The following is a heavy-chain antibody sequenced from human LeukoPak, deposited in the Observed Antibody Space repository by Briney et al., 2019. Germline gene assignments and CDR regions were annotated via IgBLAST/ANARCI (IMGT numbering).Heavy chain of an antibody. CDR2: ISYDGSNK. V-gene: IGHV3-30-3*01. Sequence: GRSLRLSCAASGFTLSSYAMHWVRQAPGKGLEWVAVISYDGSNKYYADSVKGRFTISRDNSKNTLYLQMNSLRAEDTAVYYCARANYYDSSGYYSGAHYFDYWGQGTLVTVSS. CDR3: ARANYYDSSGYYSGAHYFDY. J-gene: IGHJ4*02. CDR1: GFTLSSYA. D-gene: IGHD3-22*01.